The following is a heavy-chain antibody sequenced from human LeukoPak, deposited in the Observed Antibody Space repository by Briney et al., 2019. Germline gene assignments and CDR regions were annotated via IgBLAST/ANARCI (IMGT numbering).Heavy chain of an antibody. CDR2: INHSGST. CDR3: VRGYYDRSDSSNPFDS. V-gene: IGHV4-34*01. J-gene: IGHJ4*02. Sequence: MSSETLSLTCAVYGGSFSGYYWSWIRQPPGKGLEWIGEINHSGSTNYNPSLKSRVTISVDTSKNQFSLKLSSVTAADTAVYYCVRGYYDRSDSSNPFDSWGQGTLVTVSA. CDR1: GGSFSGYY. D-gene: IGHD3-22*01.